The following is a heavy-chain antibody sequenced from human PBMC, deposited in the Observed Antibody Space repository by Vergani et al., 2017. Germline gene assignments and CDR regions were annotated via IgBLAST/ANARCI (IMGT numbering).Heavy chain of an antibody. CDR2: INPKSGGT. Sequence: QVQLVQSGAEVKKPGASVKVSCKASGYTFTGYYMHWVRQAPGQGLEWMGWINPKSGGTNYAQKFQGRVTMIRDTSISTAYMELSRLRSDDTAVYYCARERLAANNWFDPWGQGTLVTVSS. D-gene: IGHD6-6*01. CDR3: ARERLAANNWFDP. V-gene: IGHV1-2*02. J-gene: IGHJ5*02. CDR1: GYTFTGYY.